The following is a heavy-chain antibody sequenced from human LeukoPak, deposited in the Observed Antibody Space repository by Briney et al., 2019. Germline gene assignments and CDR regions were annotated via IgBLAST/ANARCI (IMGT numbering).Heavy chain of an antibody. V-gene: IGHV3-7*01. CDR3: ARVGNGYVMDY. CDR1: GFTFSRYW. J-gene: IGHJ4*02. Sequence: GGSLRLTCAASGFTFSRYWMSWVRQAPGKGLGWVANIKQDGSEKYYVDSVKGRFTISRDNAKNSLYLQMNSLRAEDTAVYYCARVGNGYVMDYWGQGTLVTVSS. CDR2: IKQDGSEK. D-gene: IGHD5-12*01.